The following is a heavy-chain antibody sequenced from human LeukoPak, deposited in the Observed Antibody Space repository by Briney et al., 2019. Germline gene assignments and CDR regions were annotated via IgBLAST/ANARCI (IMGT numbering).Heavy chain of an antibody. D-gene: IGHD6-13*01. CDR3: ARVAAAGPSSFDY. V-gene: IGHV1-2*02. CDR2: INPNSGGT. J-gene: IGHJ4*02. CDR1: GYTFTGYY. Sequence: ASVKVSCKASGYTFTGYYMHWVRQAPGQGLEWMGWINPNSGGTNYAQKFQGRVTMTRDTSISTAYMELSRLRSDDTAVYYCARVAAAGPSSFDYWDQGTLVTVSS.